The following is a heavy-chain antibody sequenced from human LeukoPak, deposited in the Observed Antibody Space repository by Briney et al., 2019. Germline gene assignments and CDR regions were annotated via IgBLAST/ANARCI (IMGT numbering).Heavy chain of an antibody. D-gene: IGHD5-12*01. Sequence: GGSLRLSCAASGFTFSDCYMSWIRQAPGKGLEWVSYISSSGSTIYYADSVKGRSTISRDNSKNTLYLQMNSLRAEDTAVYYCAKDKGHTVATIMGVGDYWGQGTLVTVSS. V-gene: IGHV3-11*04. CDR2: ISSSGSTI. CDR1: GFTFSDCY. J-gene: IGHJ4*02. CDR3: AKDKGHTVATIMGVGDY.